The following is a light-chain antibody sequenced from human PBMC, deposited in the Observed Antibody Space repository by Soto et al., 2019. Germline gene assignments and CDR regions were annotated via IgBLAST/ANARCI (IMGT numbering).Light chain of an antibody. CDR2: DVT. CDR3: SSYTSSNTRVV. CDR1: SNDVGGYDY. J-gene: IGLJ3*02. V-gene: IGLV2-14*01. Sequence: QSALTQPASVSGSPGQSMTISCTGTSNDVGGYDYVSWYQQYPGKAPKIMIYDVTNRPSGVSNRFSGSKSGNTASLTISGLQTEDEADYYCSSYTSSNTRVVFGGGTKLTVL.